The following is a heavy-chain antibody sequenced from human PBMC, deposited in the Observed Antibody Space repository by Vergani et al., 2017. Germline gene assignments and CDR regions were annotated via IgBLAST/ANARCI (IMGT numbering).Heavy chain of an antibody. CDR2: IIPIFGTA. CDR3: ARDQLSNDYGSGLGNWFDP. D-gene: IGHD3-10*01. CDR1: GGTFSSYA. Sequence: QVQLVQSGAEVKKPGSSVKVSCKASGGTFSSYAISWVRQAPGQGLEWMGRIIPIFGTANYAQKFQGRVTITADESTSTAYMELSSLRSEDTAVYYCARDQLSNDYGSGLGNWFDPWGQGTLVTVSS. V-gene: IGHV1-69*13. J-gene: IGHJ5*02.